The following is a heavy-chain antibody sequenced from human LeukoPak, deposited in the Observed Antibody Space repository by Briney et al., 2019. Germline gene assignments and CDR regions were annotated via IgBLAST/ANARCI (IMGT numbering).Heavy chain of an antibody. CDR2: IFDGKTI. V-gene: IGHV4-34*12. J-gene: IGHJ4*02. Sequence: SETLSLTCAVYGESLNYYYWSWIRESPGKGLEWIGDIFDGKTINYNPSLKSRVTISAATSSQQFSLNLKSVTAADTAVYFCASGAWATRLNSWAQGALVIVSS. CDR3: ASGAWATRLNS. CDR1: GESLNYYY. D-gene: IGHD5-24*01.